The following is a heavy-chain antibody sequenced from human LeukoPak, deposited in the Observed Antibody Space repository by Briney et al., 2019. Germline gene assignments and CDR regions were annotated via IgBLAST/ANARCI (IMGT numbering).Heavy chain of an antibody. Sequence: GGSLRLSCAASGFIFENYAMNWVRQAPGKGLEWVSVITGSGGSTYYADSVKGRFTISRDNSKNTLSLQMNSLRAEDTAVYYCARHGNSYDSSGYYANWGQGTLVTVSS. CDR3: ARHGNSYDSSGYYAN. CDR1: GFIFENYA. CDR2: ITGSGGST. J-gene: IGHJ4*02. V-gene: IGHV3-23*01. D-gene: IGHD3-22*01.